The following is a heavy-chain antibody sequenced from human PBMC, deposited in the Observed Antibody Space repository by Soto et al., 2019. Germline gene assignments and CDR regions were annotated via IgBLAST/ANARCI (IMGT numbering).Heavy chain of an antibody. CDR3: ARGDGLGYCSGGSCYNFDY. CDR2: IIPIFGTA. CDR1: GGTFSSYA. D-gene: IGHD2-15*01. Sequence: QVQLVQSGAEVKKPGSSVKVSCKASGGTFSSYAINWVRQAPGQGLEWMGGIIPIFGTANYAQKFQGRVTITADESTSTAYMELSSLRSEDTAVYYCARGDGLGYCSGGSCYNFDYWGQGTLVTVSS. V-gene: IGHV1-69*12. J-gene: IGHJ4*02.